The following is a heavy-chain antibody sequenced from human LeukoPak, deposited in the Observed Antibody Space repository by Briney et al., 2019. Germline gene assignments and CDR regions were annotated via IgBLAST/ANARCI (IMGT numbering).Heavy chain of an antibody. CDR1: GFSLRTSGVG. J-gene: IGHJ4*02. D-gene: IGHD5-18*01. CDR3: ARVDTSMITVAFHY. CDR2: IYWNDDK. Sequence: SGPALVNPTQTLTLTCTFSGFSLRTSGVGAGWIRQPPGKALEWLALIYWNDDKRYSPSLKSRLSIAKDTSKNQVVLTMTNVDPVDTATYYCARVDTSMITVAFHYWGQGTLVTVSS. V-gene: IGHV2-5*01.